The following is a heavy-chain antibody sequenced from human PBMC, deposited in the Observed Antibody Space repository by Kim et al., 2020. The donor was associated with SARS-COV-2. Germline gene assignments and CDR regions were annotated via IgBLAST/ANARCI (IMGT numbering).Heavy chain of an antibody. V-gene: IGHV3-49*03. CDR2: IRSKAYGGTT. D-gene: IGHD3-10*01. Sequence: GGSLRLSCTASGFTFGDYAMSWFRQAPGKGLEWVGFIRSKAYGGTTEYAASVKGRFTISRDDSKSIAYLQMNSLKTEDTAVYYCTRDKDYYGSGSHYFWVIFDYYDGMDVWGQGTTVTVSS. CDR3: TRDKDYYGSGSHYFWVIFDYYDGMDV. CDR1: GFTFGDYA. J-gene: IGHJ6*02.